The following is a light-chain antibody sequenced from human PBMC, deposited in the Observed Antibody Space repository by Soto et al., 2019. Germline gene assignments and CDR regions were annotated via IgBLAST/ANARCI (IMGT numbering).Light chain of an antibody. V-gene: IGKV3-11*01. Sequence: EIVLTQSPATRSVSPGERASLSARLSQSVRGHLAWYRQNPGQAPRLLIYDASTRATRIPARFSGSGSGTAFTLTIRRLEPEDFAVYYCQQRSNWITFGQGTRLEI. J-gene: IGKJ5*01. CDR2: DAS. CDR1: QSVRGH. CDR3: QQRSNWIT.